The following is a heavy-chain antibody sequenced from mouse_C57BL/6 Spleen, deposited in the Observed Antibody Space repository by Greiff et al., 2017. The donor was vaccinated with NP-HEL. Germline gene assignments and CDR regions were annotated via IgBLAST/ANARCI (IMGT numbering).Heavy chain of an antibody. Sequence: EVKLMESGPELVKPGASVKISCKASGYSFTGYYMNWVKQSPEKSLEWIGELNPSTGGTTYNQKFKAKATLTVDKSSSTAYMQLKSLTSEDSAVYYCARAITTPYWYFDVWGTGTTVTVSS. J-gene: IGHJ1*03. CDR2: LNPSTGGT. V-gene: IGHV1-42*01. CDR3: ARAITTPYWYFDV. D-gene: IGHD2-4*01. CDR1: GYSFTGYY.